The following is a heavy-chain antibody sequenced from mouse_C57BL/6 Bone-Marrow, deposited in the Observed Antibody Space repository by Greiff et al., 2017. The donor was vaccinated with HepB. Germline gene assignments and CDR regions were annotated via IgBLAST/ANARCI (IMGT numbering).Heavy chain of an antibody. V-gene: IGHV1-72*01. CDR3: ARCTTVVATHYYAMDY. D-gene: IGHD1-1*01. Sequence: QVHVKQPGAELVKPGASVKLSCKASGYTFTSYWMHWVKQRPGRGLEWIGRIDPNSGGTKYNEKFKSKATLTVDKPSSTAYMQLSSLTSEDSAVYYCARCTTVVATHYYAMDYWGQGTSVTVSS. CDR2: IDPNSGGT. J-gene: IGHJ4*01. CDR1: GYTFTSYW.